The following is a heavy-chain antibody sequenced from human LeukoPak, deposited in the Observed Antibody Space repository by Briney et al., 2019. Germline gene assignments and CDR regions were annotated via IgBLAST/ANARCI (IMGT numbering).Heavy chain of an antibody. CDR2: IYDSGST. CDR3: ARGGASSKWLDS. V-gene: IGHV4-59*01. Sequence: NSSETLSLTCTVSGASISSYFWSWIWQPPGKGLENIGYIYDSGSTKYNPSLKSRVTISLETSKNQFSLKLRSVTAADTAVYYCARGGASSKWLDSWGQGTLVTVSS. CDR1: GASISSYF. D-gene: IGHD4/OR15-4a*01. J-gene: IGHJ5*01.